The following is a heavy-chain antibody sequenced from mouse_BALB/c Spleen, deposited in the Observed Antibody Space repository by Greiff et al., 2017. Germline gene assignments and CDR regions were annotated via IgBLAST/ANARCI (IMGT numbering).Heavy chain of an antibody. V-gene: IGHV14-1*02. D-gene: IGHD2-14*01. CDR3: ARIGRTDAY. J-gene: IGHJ3*01. CDR2: IDPENGNT. Sequence: EVKLMESGAELVRPGALVKLSCKASGFNIKDYYMHWVKQRPEQGLEWIGWIDPENGNTIYDPKFQGKASITADTSSNTAYLQLSSLTSEDTAVYYCARIGRTDAYWGQGTLVTVSA. CDR1: GFNIKDYY.